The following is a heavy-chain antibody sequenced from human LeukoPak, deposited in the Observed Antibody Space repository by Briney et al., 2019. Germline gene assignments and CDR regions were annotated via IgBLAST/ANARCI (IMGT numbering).Heavy chain of an antibody. V-gene: IGHV3-23*01. D-gene: IGHD2-21*02. CDR1: GFTFSSYA. J-gene: IGHJ3*02. CDR2: ISGSGGST. Sequence: GGSLRLSCAASGFTFSSYAMSWVRQAPGKGLEWVSAISGSGGSTYYADSVKGRFTISRDNSKNTLYLQTNSLRAEDTAVYYCAKADHDCGGDCYPSARGAFDIWGQGTMVTVSS. CDR3: AKADHDCGGDCYPSARGAFDI.